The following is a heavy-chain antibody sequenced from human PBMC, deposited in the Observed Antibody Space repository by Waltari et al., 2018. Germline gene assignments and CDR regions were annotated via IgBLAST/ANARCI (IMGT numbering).Heavy chain of an antibody. CDR1: GGTFSSYA. J-gene: IGHJ5*02. CDR2: IIPIFGTA. D-gene: IGHD2-15*01. CDR3: ARGSVGYCSGGSCPRDGNWFDP. V-gene: IGHV1-69*13. Sequence: QVQLVQSGAEVKKPGSSVKVSCKASGGTFSSYAISWVRQAPGQGLEWMGGIIPIFGTATYAQKFQGRVTITADESTSTAYMELSSLRSEDTAVYYCARGSVGYCSGGSCPRDGNWFDPWGQGTLVTVSS.